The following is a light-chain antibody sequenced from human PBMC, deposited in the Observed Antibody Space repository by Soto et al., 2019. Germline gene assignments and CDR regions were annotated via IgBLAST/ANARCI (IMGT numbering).Light chain of an antibody. CDR1: SSDVGGYNY. CDR3: SSYTAPRTYV. Sequence: QSALTQPASVSGSPGQSVTISCTGTSSDVGGYNYVSWYQQLPGEAPKLIIYGVTDRPSGVSNRFSGSKSGNTASLTVSGLQAEDEGDYYCSSYTAPRTYVFGTGTKLTVL. CDR2: GVT. J-gene: IGLJ1*01. V-gene: IGLV2-14*01.